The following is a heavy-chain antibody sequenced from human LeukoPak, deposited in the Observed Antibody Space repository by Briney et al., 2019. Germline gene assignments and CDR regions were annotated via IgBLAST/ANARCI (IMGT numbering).Heavy chain of an antibody. CDR1: GGSISGSKYY. CDR2: IYYRGNT. D-gene: IGHD6-13*01. J-gene: IGHJ5*02. CDR3: ARAVTSSSSWYKWVNWFDP. Sequence: PSETLSLTCTVSGGSISGSKYYWGWIRQPPGKGLEWIGSIYYRGNTYYNPSLKSRVTISVDTSKNQFSLKLSSVTAADTAVYYCARAVTSSSSWYKWVNWFDPWGQGTLVTVSS. V-gene: IGHV4-39*07.